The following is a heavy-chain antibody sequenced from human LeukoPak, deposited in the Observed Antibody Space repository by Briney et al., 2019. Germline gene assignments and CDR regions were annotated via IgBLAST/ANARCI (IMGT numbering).Heavy chain of an antibody. V-gene: IGHV4-61*01. J-gene: IGHJ4*02. Sequence: SETLSLTCTVSGGSISSSSYYWSWIRQPPGKGLEWIGYIYYSGSTNYNPSLKSRVTISVDTSKNQFSLKLSSVTAADTAVYYCARSQTYYDILTGYYPGKLDYWGQGTLVTVSS. CDR2: IYYSGST. CDR1: GGSISSSSYY. CDR3: ARSQTYYDILTGYYPGKLDY. D-gene: IGHD3-9*01.